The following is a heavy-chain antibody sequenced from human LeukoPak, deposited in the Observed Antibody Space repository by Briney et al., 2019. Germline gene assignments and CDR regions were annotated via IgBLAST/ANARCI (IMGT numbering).Heavy chain of an antibody. CDR1: GFTFSNYA. Sequence: GGSLRFSCVASGFTFSNYAMTWVRQAPGKGLEMVSGIYGDDDKTVYGDAVKGRFTISRDNSKNTLFLQMNSQRADDTAVYYCAKTQGYYDAWGQEPWSPSPQ. V-gene: IGHV3-23*01. D-gene: IGHD2-15*01. CDR2: IYGDDDKT. CDR3: AKTQGYYDA. J-gene: IGHJ5*01.